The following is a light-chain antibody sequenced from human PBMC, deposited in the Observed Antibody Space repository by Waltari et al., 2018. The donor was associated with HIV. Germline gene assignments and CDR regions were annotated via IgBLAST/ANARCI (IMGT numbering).Light chain of an antibody. V-gene: IGKV3D-20*01. CDR3: QQYGSSPLT. CDR2: DAS. Sequence: EIVLTQSPATLSLSPGERATLSCGASQSISNNYLAWYQQKPGQAPRFLIYDASNRATGIADRFRGSGSGTDLTLTITRLEPEDFAVYYCQQYGSSPLTFGGGTKVEIK. CDR1: QSISNNY. J-gene: IGKJ4*01.